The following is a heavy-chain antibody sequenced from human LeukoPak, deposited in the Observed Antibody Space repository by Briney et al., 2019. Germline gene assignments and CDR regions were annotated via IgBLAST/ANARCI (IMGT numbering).Heavy chain of an antibody. CDR1: GFTVSSNY. J-gene: IGHJ4*02. CDR3: AKDRGRAVAGSEFDY. V-gene: IGHV3-53*01. CDR2: IYSGGST. Sequence: GGSLRLSCAASGFTVSSNYMSWVRQAPGKGLEWVSVIYSGGSTYYADSVKGRFTISRDNSKNTLYLQMNSLRAEDTAVYYCAKDRGRAVAGSEFDYWGQGTLVTVSS. D-gene: IGHD6-19*01.